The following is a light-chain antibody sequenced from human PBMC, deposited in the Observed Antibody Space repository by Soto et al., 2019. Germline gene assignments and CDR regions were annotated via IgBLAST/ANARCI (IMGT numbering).Light chain of an antibody. CDR3: QKYNSAPFT. Sequence: DILMTQSPSSLSASVGDRVTITCRASQGIASYLAWYQQKPGKPPKRLIFGASTLQSGVPSRFSGSGSGTDFTLAIVSLQPDDVATYYCQKYNSAPFTFGPGTKVDIK. V-gene: IGKV1-27*01. CDR1: QGIASY. J-gene: IGKJ3*01. CDR2: GAS.